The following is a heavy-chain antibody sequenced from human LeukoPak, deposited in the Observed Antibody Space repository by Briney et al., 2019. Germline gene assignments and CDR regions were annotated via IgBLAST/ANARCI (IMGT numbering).Heavy chain of an antibody. CDR3: ARGGFGYNDAFDI. CDR2: INHSGGT. V-gene: IGHV4-34*01. D-gene: IGHD5-24*01. Sequence: SETLSLTCIVYGGSFSAYYWSWIRQPPGKGLECIAEINHSGGTNYNPSLMSRVAISVDTSKNQFSLKLSSVTAADTAVYYCARGGFGYNDAFDIWGQGTMVTVSS. CDR1: GGSFSAYY. J-gene: IGHJ3*02.